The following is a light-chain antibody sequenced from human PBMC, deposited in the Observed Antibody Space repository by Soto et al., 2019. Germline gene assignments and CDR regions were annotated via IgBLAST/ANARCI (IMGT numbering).Light chain of an antibody. CDR1: SSDVGGYDY. J-gene: IGLJ1*01. V-gene: IGLV2-14*01. Sequence: QSALTQPASVPGSPGQSITISCTGTSSDVGGYDYASWYQLHPGKAPKLMIFEVSNRPSGVSYRFSGSKSGNTASLTISGLQAEDEADYFCSSYSISTAYLFGTGTKVTVL. CDR2: EVS. CDR3: SSYSISTAYL.